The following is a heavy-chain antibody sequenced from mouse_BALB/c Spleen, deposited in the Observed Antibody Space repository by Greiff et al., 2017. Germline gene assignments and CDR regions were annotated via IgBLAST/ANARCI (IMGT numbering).Heavy chain of an antibody. J-gene: IGHJ4*01. CDR1: GFTFSSYA. CDR2: ISSGGSYT. Sequence: EVKLVESGGGLVKPGGSLKLSCAASGFTFSSYAMSWVRQSPEKRLEWVAEISSGGSYTYYPDTVTGRFTISRDNAKNTLYLEMSSLRSEDTAMYYCARGGYGNYYAMDYWGQGTSVTVSS. D-gene: IGHD2-1*01. CDR3: ARGGYGNYYAMDY. V-gene: IGHV5-9-4*01.